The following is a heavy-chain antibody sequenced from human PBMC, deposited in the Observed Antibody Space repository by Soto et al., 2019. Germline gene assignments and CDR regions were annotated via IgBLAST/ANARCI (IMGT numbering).Heavy chain of an antibody. D-gene: IGHD3-10*01. CDR2: ISTSSIYT. CDR1: GFTFSDSY. CDR3: ARDPDRGGAFDI. Sequence: QVQLVESGGGLVKPGGSLSLSCVASGFTFSDSYMIWIRQAPGKGLEWVAYISTSSIYTNYADSVKGRFTISRDNANNSLYLQMNSLGADDTAVYYCARDPDRGGAFDIWGQGTMVTVSS. V-gene: IGHV3-11*06. J-gene: IGHJ3*02.